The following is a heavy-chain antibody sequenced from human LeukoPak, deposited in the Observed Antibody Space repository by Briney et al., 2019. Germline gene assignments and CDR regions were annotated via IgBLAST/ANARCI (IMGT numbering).Heavy chain of an antibody. CDR1: GYTFTSYY. Sequence: GASVKVSCTASGYTFTSYYMHWVRQAPGQGLEWMGGIIPIFGTANYAQKFQGRVTITADESTSTAYMELSSLRSEDTAVYYCARGWELAHYYCYGMDVWGQGTTVTVSS. V-gene: IGHV1-69*13. D-gene: IGHD1-26*01. CDR2: IIPIFGTA. J-gene: IGHJ6*02. CDR3: ARGWELAHYYCYGMDV.